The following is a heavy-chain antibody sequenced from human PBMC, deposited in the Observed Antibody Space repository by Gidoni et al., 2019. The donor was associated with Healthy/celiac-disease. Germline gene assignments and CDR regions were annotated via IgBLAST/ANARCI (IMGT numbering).Heavy chain of an antibody. V-gene: IGHV4-31*03. Sequence: QVQLQESGPGLVMPSQTLSPTCTVPGGSFRSGGYYWSWIRQHPGKGLEWIGYIYYSGSTYYNPSLKSRVTISVDTSKNQFSLKLSSVTAADTAVYYCARAGTDLVVRGGYFDYWGQGTLVTVSS. J-gene: IGHJ4*02. CDR1: GGSFRSGGYY. CDR3: ARAGTDLVVRGGYFDY. CDR2: IYYSGST. D-gene: IGHD3-10*01.